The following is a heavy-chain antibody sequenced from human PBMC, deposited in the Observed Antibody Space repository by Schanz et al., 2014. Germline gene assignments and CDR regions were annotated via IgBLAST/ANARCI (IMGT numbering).Heavy chain of an antibody. CDR1: GFGFSSYS. D-gene: IGHD3-3*01. CDR3: VRDSFFAFDY. CDR2: ISDSGDTA. V-gene: IGHV3-48*01. J-gene: IGHJ4*02. Sequence: EVQLVQSGGGLVQPGGSLRLSCAASGFGFSSYSMNWVRQAPGKGLEWVSLISDSGDTAYYADSVKGRFTMSRDNAKISVFLQMNSLRAEDTAVYYCVRDSFFAFDYWGQGTLVTVSS.